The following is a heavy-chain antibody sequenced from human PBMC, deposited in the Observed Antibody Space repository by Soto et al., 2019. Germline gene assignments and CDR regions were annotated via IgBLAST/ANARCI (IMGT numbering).Heavy chain of an antibody. Sequence: GGSLRLSCAASGFTFSSYGMHWVRQAPGKGLEWVAVISYDGSNKYYADSVKGRFTISRDNSKNTLYLQMNSLRAEDTAVYYCAKDIMDIVVVPAGLYYGMDVWGQGTTVTVSS. CDR1: GFTFSSYG. CDR3: AKDIMDIVVVPAGLYYGMDV. CDR2: ISYDGSNK. V-gene: IGHV3-30*18. D-gene: IGHD2-2*03. J-gene: IGHJ6*02.